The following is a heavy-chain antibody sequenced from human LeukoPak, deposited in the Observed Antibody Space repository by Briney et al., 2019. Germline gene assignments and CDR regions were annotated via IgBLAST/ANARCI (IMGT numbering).Heavy chain of an antibody. V-gene: IGHV3-7*01. D-gene: IGHD6-6*01. J-gene: IGHJ4*02. CDR3: VRGTRSNSF. CDR1: GFTFRNYW. Sequence: GGSLRLSCTATGFTFRNYWMSWVRQAPGKGLECVAYIKEDGSDKNYVDSVKGRFTISRDNAKSSLYLQMNSLRVEDTAVYYCVRGTRSNSFWGQGTQVTVSS. CDR2: IKEDGSDK.